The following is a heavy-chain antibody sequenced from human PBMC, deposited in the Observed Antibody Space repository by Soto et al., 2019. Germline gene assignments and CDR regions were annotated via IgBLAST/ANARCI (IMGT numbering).Heavy chain of an antibody. J-gene: IGHJ4*02. V-gene: IGHV3-30*18. CDR1: GFSFSSYG. Sequence: QVQLVESGGGVVQPGRSLRLSCVASGFSFSSYGMHWVRQAPGKGLEWVAVISYDGGEKYYADSVKGRFTISRDNSKNTLDLQMNSLRGEDMAVYYCAKDTDVVGAAYKFDYWGQGTLVTVSS. CDR3: AKDTDVVGAAYKFDY. D-gene: IGHD1-26*01. CDR2: ISYDGGEK.